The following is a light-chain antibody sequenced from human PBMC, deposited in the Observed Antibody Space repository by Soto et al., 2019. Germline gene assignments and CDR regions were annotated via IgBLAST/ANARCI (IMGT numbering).Light chain of an antibody. J-gene: IGKJ4*01. CDR1: QSVSSSY. V-gene: IGKV3-20*01. CDR3: QQYGSSPLP. CDR2: GAS. Sequence: EVVMKQSPATVSVTTGERATLSCRASQSVSSSYLAWYQQKPGQAPRLLIYGASSRATGIPDRFSGSGSGTDFTLTISRLEPEDFAVYYCQQYGSSPLPFGGVSMV.